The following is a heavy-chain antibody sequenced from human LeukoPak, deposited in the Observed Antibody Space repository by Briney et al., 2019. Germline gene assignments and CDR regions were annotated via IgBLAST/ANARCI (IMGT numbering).Heavy chain of an antibody. V-gene: IGHV4-30-4*01. D-gene: IGHD2-2*01. CDR2: IYYSGST. CDR3: ARDEYQLLLGNWFDP. CDR1: GGSISSGDYY. Sequence: SQTLSLTCTVSGGSISSGDYYWSWIRQPPGKGLEWIGYIYYSGSTYYNPSLKSRVTISVDTSKNQFSLKLSSVTAADTAVYYCARDEYQLLLGNWFDPWGQGTLVTVSS. J-gene: IGHJ5*02.